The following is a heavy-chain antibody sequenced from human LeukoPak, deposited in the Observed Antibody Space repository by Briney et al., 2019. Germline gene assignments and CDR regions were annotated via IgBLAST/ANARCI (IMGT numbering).Heavy chain of an antibody. J-gene: IGHJ3*02. D-gene: IGHD1-1*01. V-gene: IGHV4-59*01. CDR1: GGSISSYY. Sequence: PSETLSLTCIVSGGSISSYYWSWIRQPPGKGLQWIGYIYDICDTGSTNYSPSLKSRVTISVATSKNQFSLKLTSVTAADTAVYYCARWNGPFDIWGQGTMVTVSS. CDR3: ARWNGPFDI. CDR2: IYDICDTGST.